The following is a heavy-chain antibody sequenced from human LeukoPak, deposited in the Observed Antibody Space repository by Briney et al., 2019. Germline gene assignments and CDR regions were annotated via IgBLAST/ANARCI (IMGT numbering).Heavy chain of an antibody. J-gene: IGHJ3*02. CDR2: IYYSDVA. Sequence: SETLSLTCTVSGGSISHYYWTWIRQPPGKGLEWIGYIYYSDVANYNPSLKSRVSISVDTSKNQFSLKLTSVTAADTAVYYCSSFSGGRRDAFNIWGQRTMVTVSS. CDR3: SSFSGGRRDAFNI. V-gene: IGHV4-59*01. CDR1: GGSISHYY. D-gene: IGHD2-8*02.